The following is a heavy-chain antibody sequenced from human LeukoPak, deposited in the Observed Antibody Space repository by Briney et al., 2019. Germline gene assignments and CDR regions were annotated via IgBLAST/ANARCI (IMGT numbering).Heavy chain of an antibody. CDR3: ARGECSSSWYCY. V-gene: IGHV1-18*01. CDR1: GYTFTSYD. D-gene: IGHD6-13*01. Sequence: ASVKVSCKASGYTFTSYDINWVRQATGQGLEWMGWISAYNGNTNYAQKLQGRVTMTTDTSTSTAYMELRSLRSDDTAVYYCARGECSSSWYCYWGQGTLVTVSS. CDR2: ISAYNGNT. J-gene: IGHJ4*02.